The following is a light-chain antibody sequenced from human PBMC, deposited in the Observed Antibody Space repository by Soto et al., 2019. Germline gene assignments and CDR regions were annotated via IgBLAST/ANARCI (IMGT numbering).Light chain of an antibody. CDR2: RAS. J-gene: IGKJ1*01. Sequence: DVVMTQSPLSLPVTLGQPASISCRSSQSIVYSDGQAYLSWFQQRPGQSPRRLIYRASNRDSGVPDRFSGGGSGTDFTLPIDRVEAEDVGIYYCIQGTRWPPTFGRGTRVEIK. CDR3: IQGTRWPPT. CDR1: QSIVYSDGQAY. V-gene: IGKV2-30*01.